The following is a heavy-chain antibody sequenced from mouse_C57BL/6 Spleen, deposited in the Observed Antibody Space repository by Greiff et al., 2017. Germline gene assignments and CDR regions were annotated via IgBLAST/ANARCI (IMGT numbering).Heavy chain of an antibody. V-gene: IGHV1-39*01. CDR1: GYTFTDYY. CDR3: AGGGNWDFAV. CDR2: INPNDGST. J-gene: IGHJ1*03. Sequence: VQLQESGAELVKPGASVKISCKASGYTFTDYYMNWVQQSPGKSLEWIGVINPNDGSTSYTEKFKGKATLTVDQSSSTAYLQLNSLTSEDSAVYDRAGGGNWDFAVWGKGTLVTVSA. D-gene: IGHD6-1*01.